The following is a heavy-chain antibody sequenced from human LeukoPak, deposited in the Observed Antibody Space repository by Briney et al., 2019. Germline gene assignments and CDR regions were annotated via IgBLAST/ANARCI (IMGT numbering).Heavy chain of an antibody. Sequence: GGSLRVSCAASGFPVSANYMTWVRQAPGKGLEWVSVIYATGDTHYAESVKGRFTISRDNSNNILHLQMNSLRAEDTAVYYCARDLYQSRWGQGTLVTVSS. V-gene: IGHV3-66*01. CDR1: GFPVSANY. J-gene: IGHJ4*02. D-gene: IGHD2-2*01. CDR3: ARDLYQSR. CDR2: IYATGDT.